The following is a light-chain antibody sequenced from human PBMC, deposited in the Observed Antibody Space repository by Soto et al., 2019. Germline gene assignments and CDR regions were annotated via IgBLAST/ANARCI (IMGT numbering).Light chain of an antibody. V-gene: IGKV3-20*01. CDR3: QQYGSSIT. Sequence: EIVLTQSPGTMSLSPGERATLSCRASQSVSSSYLAWYQQKPGQAPRLLIYGTSSRATGIPDRFSGSGSGTDFTPTISRLEPEDFAVFYCQQYGSSITFGQGTKVDIK. CDR1: QSVSSSY. CDR2: GTS. J-gene: IGKJ1*01.